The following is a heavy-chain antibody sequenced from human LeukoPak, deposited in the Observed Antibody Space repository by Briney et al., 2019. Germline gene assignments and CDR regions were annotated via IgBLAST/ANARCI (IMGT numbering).Heavy chain of an antibody. Sequence: GGSLRLSCAASGFTFSSYWMSWVRRAPGKGLEWVANIKQDGSEKYYVDSVKGRFTISRDNAKNSLYLQMNSLRAEDTAVYYCARDAQPQYSSGSLYAEYFQHWGQGTLVTVSS. CDR2: IKQDGSEK. V-gene: IGHV3-7*01. J-gene: IGHJ1*01. CDR3: ARDAQPQYSSGSLYAEYFQH. D-gene: IGHD6-19*01. CDR1: GFTFSSYW.